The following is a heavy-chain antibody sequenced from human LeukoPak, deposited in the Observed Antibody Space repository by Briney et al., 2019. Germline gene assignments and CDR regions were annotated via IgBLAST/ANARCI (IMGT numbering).Heavy chain of an antibody. V-gene: IGHV4-4*02. J-gene: IGHJ6*03. CDR2: IYHSGTT. D-gene: IGHD3-3*01. CDR1: GGSIRSSNW. CDR3: ARGGYYDFWSGRRRYYYMDV. Sequence: PSETLSLTCTVSGGSIRSSNWWSWVRQPPGKGLEWIGEIYHSGTTNYNPSLKSRVTISVDTSKNQFSLKLSSVTAADTAVYYCARGGYYDFWSGRRRYYYMDVWGKGTTVTVSS.